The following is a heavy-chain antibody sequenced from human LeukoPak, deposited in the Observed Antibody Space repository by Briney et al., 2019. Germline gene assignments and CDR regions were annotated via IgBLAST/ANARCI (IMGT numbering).Heavy chain of an antibody. CDR1: GFTFSGYE. V-gene: IGHV3-48*03. J-gene: IGHJ4*02. CDR2: ISTTGTTV. Sequence: GGSLRLSCAASGFTFSGYELNWDRQAPGKGLEWVSYISTTGTTVYYADSVKGRFTISRDNVKNSLYLQMNSLRDEDTAVYYCARGGDYGDYVDFAYWGQGTLVTVSS. D-gene: IGHD4-17*01. CDR3: ARGGDYGDYVDFAY.